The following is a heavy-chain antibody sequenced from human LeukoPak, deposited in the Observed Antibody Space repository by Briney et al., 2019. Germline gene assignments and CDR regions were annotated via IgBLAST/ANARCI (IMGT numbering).Heavy chain of an antibody. CDR2: IYHSGST. Sequence: PSETLSLTCAVSGGSISSGGYSWSWIRQPPGKGLEWIGYIYHSGSTYYNPSLKSRVTISVDRSKNQFSLKLSSVTAADTAVYYCARGYRAATGYYGMDVWGQGTTVTVSS. D-gene: IGHD1-26*01. CDR3: ARGYRAATGYYGMDV. CDR1: GGSISSGGYS. V-gene: IGHV4-30-2*01. J-gene: IGHJ6*02.